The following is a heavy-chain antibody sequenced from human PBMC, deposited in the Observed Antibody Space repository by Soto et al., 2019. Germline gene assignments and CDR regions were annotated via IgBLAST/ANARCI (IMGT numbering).Heavy chain of an antibody. D-gene: IGHD2-2*01. CDR3: TRGTELRYCTSATCPGMDV. J-gene: IGHJ6*02. CDR2: IKQDGSEK. CDR1: GFTSSNYW. Sequence: TGGSLRLSCAASGFTSSNYWMIWVRQAPGKGLEWVANIKQDGSEKFYVDSVKGRFTISRDNAKNSLYLQMNSLRAEDTAVYYCTRGTELRYCTSATCPGMDVWGQGTTVTVSS. V-gene: IGHV3-7*03.